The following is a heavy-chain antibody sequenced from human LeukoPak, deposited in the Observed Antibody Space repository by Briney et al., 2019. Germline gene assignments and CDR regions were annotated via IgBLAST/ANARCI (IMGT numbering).Heavy chain of an antibody. J-gene: IGHJ4*02. D-gene: IGHD5-18*01. CDR1: GGSISSYY. CDR2: IYYSGST. Sequence: SETLSLTCTVSGGSISSYYWSWIRQPPGKGLEWIGYIYYSGSTNYNPSLKSRVTISVDTSKNQFSLKLSSVTAADTAVYYCARGSRGRYSYGYVDYWGQGTLVTVSS. CDR3: ARGSRGRYSYGYVDY. V-gene: IGHV4-59*08.